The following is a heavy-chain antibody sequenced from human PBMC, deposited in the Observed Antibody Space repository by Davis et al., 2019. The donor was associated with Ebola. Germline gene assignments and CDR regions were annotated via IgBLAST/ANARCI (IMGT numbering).Heavy chain of an antibody. J-gene: IGHJ4*02. V-gene: IGHV4-39*01. CDR3: ATRPIYSSGWLDY. CDR1: GASISDGNYY. Sequence: MPGGSLRLSCSVSGASISDGNYYWGWIRQSPGIGLEWIAAIYDAEKSYYNPSLKSRVTLSVDTAKNQFSLNLISVTAADTARYFCATRPIYSSGWLDYWGQGTLVTVSS. D-gene: IGHD6-19*01. CDR2: IYDAEKS.